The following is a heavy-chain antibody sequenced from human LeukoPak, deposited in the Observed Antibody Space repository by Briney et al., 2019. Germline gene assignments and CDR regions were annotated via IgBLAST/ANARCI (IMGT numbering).Heavy chain of an antibody. CDR1: GYTFTSYG. D-gene: IGHD3-9*01. J-gene: IGHJ6*03. CDR2: ISAYNGNT. V-gene: IGHV1-18*01. Sequence: ASVKVSCKASGYTFTSYGISLVRQAPGQGLEWMGWISAYNGNTNYAQKLQGRVTMTTDTSTSTAYMELRSLRSDDTAVYYCARDTPQYDILTGYYIWYYYYMDVWGKGTTVTVSS. CDR3: ARDTPQYDILTGYYIWYYYYMDV.